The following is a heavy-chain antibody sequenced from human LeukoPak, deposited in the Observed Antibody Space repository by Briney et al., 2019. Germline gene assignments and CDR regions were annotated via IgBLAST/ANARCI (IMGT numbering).Heavy chain of an antibody. D-gene: IGHD3-22*01. Sequence: GGSLRLSCAASGFIFSGYDMNWVRQPPGKGLGWVSYISLSGRTIYYADSVNGRFTISRDDAKNSLYLQMNSLRAGDTALYYCASQYYYDNSAYYTSDWFDPWGQGTLVTVSS. CDR3: ASQYYYDNSAYYTSDWFDP. J-gene: IGHJ5*02. CDR1: GFIFSGYD. V-gene: IGHV3-48*03. CDR2: ISLSGRTI.